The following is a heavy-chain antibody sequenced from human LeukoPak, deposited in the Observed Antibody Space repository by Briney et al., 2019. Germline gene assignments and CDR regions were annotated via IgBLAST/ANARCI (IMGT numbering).Heavy chain of an antibody. CDR3: ARDWEAYYYDSSGYTQPGY. J-gene: IGHJ4*02. D-gene: IGHD3-22*01. CDR2: IDTDGTYI. V-gene: IGHV3-21*01. Sequence: PGGSLRLSCAASGFTFRNYDIHWIRQAPGKGLEWVSSIDTDGTYIHYADSVKGRFTISRDNSKNTLYLQMNSLRAEDTAVYYCARDWEAYYYDSSGYTQPGYWGQGTLVTVSS. CDR1: GFTFRNYD.